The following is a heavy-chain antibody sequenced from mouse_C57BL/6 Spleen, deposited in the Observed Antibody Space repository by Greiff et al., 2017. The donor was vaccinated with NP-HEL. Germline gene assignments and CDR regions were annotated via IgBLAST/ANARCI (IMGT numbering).Heavy chain of an antibody. Sequence: LQPGAELVKPGASVKMSCKASGYTFTSYWITWVKQRPGQGLEWIGDIYPGSGSTNYNEKFKSKATLTVDTSSSTAYMQLSSLTSEDSAVYHCARSVGTGTGFAYWGQGTLVTVSA. CDR3: ARSVGTGTGFAY. CDR2: IYPGSGST. J-gene: IGHJ3*01. CDR1: GYTFTSYW. D-gene: IGHD4-1*01. V-gene: IGHV1-55*01.